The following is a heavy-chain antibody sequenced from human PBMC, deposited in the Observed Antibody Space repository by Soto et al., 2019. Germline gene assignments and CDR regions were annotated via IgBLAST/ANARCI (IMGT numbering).Heavy chain of an antibody. V-gene: IGHV1-2*02. J-gene: IGHJ3*02. CDR3: ARDRVRRGWYGSRSLDI. CDR2: IYPNSGGT. CDR1: GYTFTGYY. Sequence: ASVKVSCKTSGYTFTGYYIHWVRQAPGQGLEWMGWIYPNSGGTAYAQKFQGGVIMTVDTSIRTAYVELRSLTSDDTAVYYCARDRVRRGWYGSRSLDIWGQGTMVTVS. D-gene: IGHD6-19*01.